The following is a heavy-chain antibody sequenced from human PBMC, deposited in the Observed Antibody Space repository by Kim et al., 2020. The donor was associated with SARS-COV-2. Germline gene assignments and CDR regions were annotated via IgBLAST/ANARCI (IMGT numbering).Heavy chain of an antibody. J-gene: IGHJ4*01. CDR3: AAGLLGHGSGSYPYFDY. Sequence: SETLSLTCAVYGGSFSGYYWSWIRQPPGKGLEWIGEINHSGSTNYNPSLKSRVTISVDTSKNQFSLKLSSVTAADTAVYYCAAGLLGHGSGSYPYFDYWGQGTLVTVSS. CDR1: GGSFSGYY. CDR2: INHSGST. D-gene: IGHD3-10*01. V-gene: IGHV4-34*01.